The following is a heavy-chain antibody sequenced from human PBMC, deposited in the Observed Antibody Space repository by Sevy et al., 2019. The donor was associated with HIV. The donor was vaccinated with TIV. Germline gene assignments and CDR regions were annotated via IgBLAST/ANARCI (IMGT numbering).Heavy chain of an antibody. V-gene: IGHV3-23*01. CDR3: AKESSGELLSCVEPPYYCDY. CDR2: ITDSGGST. CDR1: GFTFSNYA. D-gene: IGHD3-10*01. Sequence: GGSLRLSCAASGFTFSNYAMTWVRQAPGKGLEWVSSITDSGGSTYYADSVKGRFTISREHSKNTLDLLMSSLRADDTAVYYCAKESSGELLSCVEPPYYCDYWGQGTLVTVSS. J-gene: IGHJ4*02.